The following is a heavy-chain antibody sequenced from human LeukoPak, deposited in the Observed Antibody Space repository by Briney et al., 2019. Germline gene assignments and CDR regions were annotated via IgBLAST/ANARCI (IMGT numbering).Heavy chain of an antibody. CDR2: IYYTGRS. D-gene: IGHD2-21*02. Sequence: SETLSLTCTVSGASIIHEHYYWGWIRQPPGKGLEWIGTIYYTGRSYYNPSLTSRVAMSADTSKNQFSLRLNSVTAADTAVYCARQRGQAGDPVGYWGQGTLVTVSS. J-gene: IGHJ4*02. V-gene: IGHV4-39*07. CDR3: ARQRGQAGDPVGY. CDR1: GASIIHEHYY.